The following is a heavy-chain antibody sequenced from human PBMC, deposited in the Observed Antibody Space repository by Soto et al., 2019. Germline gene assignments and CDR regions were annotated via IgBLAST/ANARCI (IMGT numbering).Heavy chain of an antibody. CDR2: IIPIFGTA. CDR3: ASGPHEYYYDSSGTFPLVY. Sequence: GASVKVSCKASGGTFSSYAISWVRQAPGQGLEWMGGIIPIFGTANYAQKFQGRVTITADESTSTAYMELSSLRSEDTAVYYCASGPHEYYYDSSGTFPLVYWGQGTLVTVSS. V-gene: IGHV1-69*13. J-gene: IGHJ4*02. CDR1: GGTFSSYA. D-gene: IGHD3-22*01.